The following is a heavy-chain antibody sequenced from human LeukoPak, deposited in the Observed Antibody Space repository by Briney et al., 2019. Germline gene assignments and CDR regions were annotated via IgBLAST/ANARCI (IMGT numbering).Heavy chain of an antibody. CDR3: AREPFITIFGVVIAYFDY. V-gene: IGHV3-7*01. D-gene: IGHD3-3*01. CDR1: GFTFSSYW. CDR2: IKQDGSEK. Sequence: GGSLRLSCAASGFTFSSYWMSWVRQAPGKGLEWVASIKQDGSEKYYVDSVKGRFTISRDNAKNSLYLQMNSLRAEDTAVYYCAREPFITIFGVVIAYFDYWGQGTLVTVSS. J-gene: IGHJ4*02.